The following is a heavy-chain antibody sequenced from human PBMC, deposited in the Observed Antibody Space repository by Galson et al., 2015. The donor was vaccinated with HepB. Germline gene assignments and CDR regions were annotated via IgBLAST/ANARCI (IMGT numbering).Heavy chain of an antibody. CDR3: ARGLLVSSDY. D-gene: IGHD4/OR15-4a*01. CDR2: INSNNGGT. V-gene: IGHV1-2*02. Sequence: SGAEVKKPGASVKVSCKASGYTFTGYYIHWVRQAPGQGLEWMGWINSNNGGTSYAQKFQGRVTMTRDTSISTAYVELSRLKSDDTALYYCARGLLVSSDYWGQRTLVTVSS. J-gene: IGHJ4*02. CDR1: GYTFTGYY.